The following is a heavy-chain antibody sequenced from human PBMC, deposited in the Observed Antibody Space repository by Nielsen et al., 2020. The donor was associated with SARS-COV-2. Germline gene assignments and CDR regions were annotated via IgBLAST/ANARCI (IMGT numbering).Heavy chain of an antibody. V-gene: IGHV1-3*01. J-gene: IGHJ6*02. CDR2: INAANGDT. D-gene: IGHD4-17*01. Sequence: ASVKVSCKASGYTFTSYTIHWVRQAPGQRLEWMGWINAANGDTMYSQKFQGRVTITRDTLASAAYMELSSLRSEDTAVYCCARAYLSGGDYVPYYYYYAMDVWGQGSTVTVSS. CDR3: ARAYLSGGDYVPYYYYYAMDV. CDR1: GYTFTSYT.